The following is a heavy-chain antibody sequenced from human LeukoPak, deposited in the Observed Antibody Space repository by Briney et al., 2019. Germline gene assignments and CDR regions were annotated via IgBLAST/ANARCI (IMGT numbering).Heavy chain of an antibody. Sequence: SETLSLTCTVSGYSLSSGYYWGWIRQPPGKGLEWIGSVDHSGGTYYNPSLRSRVSISVDTSKNQFSLKLYSVTAADTAVYYCATRKLGNDYWGQGTLVTVSS. CDR1: GYSLSSGYY. CDR2: VDHSGGT. CDR3: ATRKLGNDY. J-gene: IGHJ4*02. D-gene: IGHD7-27*01. V-gene: IGHV4-38-2*02.